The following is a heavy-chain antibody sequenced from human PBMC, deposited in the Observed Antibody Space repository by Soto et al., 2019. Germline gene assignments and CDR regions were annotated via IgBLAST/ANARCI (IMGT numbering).Heavy chain of an antibody. CDR3: ARAAGPYGGNWFDP. V-gene: IGHV4-31*03. CDR2: IYYSGST. J-gene: IGHJ5*02. CDR1: GGSISSGGYY. Sequence: SETLSLTCTVSGGSISSGGYYWSWIRQHPGKGLEWIGYIYYSGSTYYNPSLKSRVTISVDTSKNQFSLKLSSVTAADTAVYYCARAAGPYGGNWFDPWGQGTLVTVSS. D-gene: IGHD4-17*01.